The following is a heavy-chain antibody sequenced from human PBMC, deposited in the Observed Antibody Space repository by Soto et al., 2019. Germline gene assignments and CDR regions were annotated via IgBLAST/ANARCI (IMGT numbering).Heavy chain of an antibody. V-gene: IGHV1-69*10. CDR3: AREGIYYDSSGYYLGY. D-gene: IGHD3-22*01. Sequence: SVKVSCKASGGTFGSYAISWVRQAPGQGLEWMGGIIPILGTANYAQKFQGRVTITADKSTSTAYMELSSLGSEDTAVYYCAREGIYYDSSGYYLGYWGQGTLVTVSS. CDR1: GGTFGSYA. CDR2: IIPILGTA. J-gene: IGHJ4*02.